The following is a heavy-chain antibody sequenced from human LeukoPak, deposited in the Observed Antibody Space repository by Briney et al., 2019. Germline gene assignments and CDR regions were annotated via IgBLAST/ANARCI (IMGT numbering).Heavy chain of an antibody. D-gene: IGHD3-3*01. CDR3: ARSGRNYDDAFDI. V-gene: IGHV3-21*01. CDR1: GSTFSSYS. J-gene: IGHJ3*02. CDR2: ISSSSSYI. Sequence: GGSLRLSCAASGSTFSSYSINWVRQAPGKGLEWVSCISSSSSYIYYADSMKGRFTISRDNARNSLYLQMNSLRAEDTAVYYCARSGRNYDDAFDIWGQGTMVTVSS.